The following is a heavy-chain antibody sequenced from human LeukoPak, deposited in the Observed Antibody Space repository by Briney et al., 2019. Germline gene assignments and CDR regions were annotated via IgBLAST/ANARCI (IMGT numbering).Heavy chain of an antibody. V-gene: IGHV3-15*01. D-gene: IGHD6-6*01. Sequence: GGSLRLSCAASGFTFSSYGMSWVRQAPGKGLEWVGRIKSKTDGGTTDYAAPVKGRFTISRDDSKSTLYLQMNSLKTEDTAVYYCTTVGVEYSSSSFDYWGQGTLVTVSS. J-gene: IGHJ4*02. CDR1: GFTFSSYG. CDR2: IKSKTDGGTT. CDR3: TTVGVEYSSSSFDY.